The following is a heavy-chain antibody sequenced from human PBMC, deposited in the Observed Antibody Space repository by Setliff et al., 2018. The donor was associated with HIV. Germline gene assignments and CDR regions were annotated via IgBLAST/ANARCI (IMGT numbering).Heavy chain of an antibody. CDR3: ARGGDWYDCYYIDV. J-gene: IGHJ6*03. CDR1: GDIVSSNTTA. D-gene: IGHD1-1*01. Sequence: SQTLALPYAISGDIVSSNTTAWHWIRPSPSRGLGWLGRPYYRSKWNTDYAVSVESRITNNPDTSNNQFSLQLNSVTPEDTAVYYCARGGDWYDCYYIDVWGKGTTVTVSS. V-gene: IGHV6-1*01. CDR2: PYYRSKWNT.